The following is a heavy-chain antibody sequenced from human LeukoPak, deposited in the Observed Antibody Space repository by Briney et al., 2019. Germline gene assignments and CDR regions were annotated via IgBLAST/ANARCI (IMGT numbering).Heavy chain of an antibody. J-gene: IGHJ3*02. Sequence: GGSLRLSCAASGFTFSSYSMNWVRQAPGKGLEWVSSISSSSSYYYADSVKGRFTISRDNANNSLCLQMNSLRAEDTAVYYCARSQDAFGIWGQGTMVTVSS. CDR1: GFTFSSYS. CDR3: ARSQDAFGI. V-gene: IGHV3-21*01. CDR2: ISSSSSY.